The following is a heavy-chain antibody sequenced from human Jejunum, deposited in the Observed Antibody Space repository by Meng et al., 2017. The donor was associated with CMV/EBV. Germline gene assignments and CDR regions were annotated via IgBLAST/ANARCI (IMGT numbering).Heavy chain of an antibody. CDR1: GFTFSNYA. D-gene: IGHD1/OR15-1a*01. CDR3: AKGTWNFYYFGMDV. V-gene: IGHV3-23*01. J-gene: IGHJ6*02. Sequence: GFTFSNYAMNWVRQAPGKGMEWVSVISGNGGSTVYADSVKGRFTISRDNSKNTLYLQMSSLRGEDTAVYYCAKGTWNFYYFGMDVWGRGTTVTVSS. CDR2: ISGNGGST.